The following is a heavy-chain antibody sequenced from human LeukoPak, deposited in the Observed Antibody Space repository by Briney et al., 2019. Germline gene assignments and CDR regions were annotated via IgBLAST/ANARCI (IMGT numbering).Heavy chain of an antibody. CDR3: ARPQYDILTGHKANDAFDI. CDR2: INPNSGGT. J-gene: IGHJ3*02. Sequence: ASVKVSCKASGYTFTGYYMHWVRQAPGQGLEWMGWINPNSGGTNYAQKFQGRVTMTRDTSISTAYMELSRLRSGDTAVYYCARPQYDILTGHKANDAFDIWGQGTMVTVSS. CDR1: GYTFTGYY. V-gene: IGHV1-2*02. D-gene: IGHD3-9*01.